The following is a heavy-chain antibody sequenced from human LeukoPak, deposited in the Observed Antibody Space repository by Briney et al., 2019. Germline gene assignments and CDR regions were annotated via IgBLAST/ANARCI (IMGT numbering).Heavy chain of an antibody. J-gene: IGHJ5*02. D-gene: IGHD5-12*01. CDR2: VYYSGST. V-gene: IGHV4-39*01. CDR3: ARVRYIAYAGWFDP. Sequence: PSETLSLTCTVSGVSISGNSYYWGWIRQPPGKGLEWIGSVYYSGSTFYNPSLKTRVNMSVDTSKNQFSLTVSPVTAADTAIYYCARVRYIAYAGWFDPWGQGTLVTVSS. CDR1: GVSISGNSYY.